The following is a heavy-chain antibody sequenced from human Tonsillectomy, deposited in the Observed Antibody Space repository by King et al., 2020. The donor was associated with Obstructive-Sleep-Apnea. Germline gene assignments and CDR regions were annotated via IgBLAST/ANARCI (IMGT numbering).Heavy chain of an antibody. D-gene: IGHD3-10*01. J-gene: IGHJ6*02. Sequence: VQLVESGGGVVQPGRSLRLSCAASGFTFSSYAMHWVRQAPGKGLEWVAVISYDGSNKYYADSVKGRFTISRDNSKNTLYLQMNSLRAEDTAVYYFARDRISMVRGVISYYYYGMDVWGQGTTVTVSS. CDR2: ISYDGSNK. CDR1: GFTFSSYA. CDR3: ARDRISMVRGVISYYYYGMDV. V-gene: IGHV3-30-3*01.